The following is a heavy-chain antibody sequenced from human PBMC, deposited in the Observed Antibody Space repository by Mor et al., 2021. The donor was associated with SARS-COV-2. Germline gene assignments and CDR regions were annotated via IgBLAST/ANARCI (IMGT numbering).Heavy chain of an antibody. CDR3: ARGRVLRTLNKSSSWGYFDL. J-gene: IGHJ2*01. CDR2: INHSGSS. V-gene: IGHV4-34*01. Sequence: PGKGLEWSVEINHSGSSNYNPSLKSRVTISTDTSKNQFSLKLSPVAAADTAVYYCARGRVLRTLNKSSSWGYFDLWGRGTQVTVSS. D-gene: IGHD2-2*01.